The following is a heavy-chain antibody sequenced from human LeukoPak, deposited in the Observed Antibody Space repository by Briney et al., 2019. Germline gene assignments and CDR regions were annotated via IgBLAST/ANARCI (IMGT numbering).Heavy chain of an antibody. Sequence: GVSLRLSCAASGFTFSSYWMHWVRQAPGKGLVWLSRISGDGSSTSYADAVKGRFTISRDNAKNTLYLQMNSLRAEDTAMYYCARPSVGFDPWGQGTLVTVSS. CDR2: ISGDGSST. CDR1: GFTFSSYW. J-gene: IGHJ5*02. V-gene: IGHV3-74*01. CDR3: ARPSVGFDP.